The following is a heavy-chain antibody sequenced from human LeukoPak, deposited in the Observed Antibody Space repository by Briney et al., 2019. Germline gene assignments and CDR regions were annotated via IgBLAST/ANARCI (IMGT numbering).Heavy chain of an antibody. D-gene: IGHD3-10*01. J-gene: IGHJ3*02. CDR3: ARGGSYYNEAFDI. V-gene: IGHV3-74*01. CDR2: IKNDGSST. CDR1: GFTFSSHW. Sequence: PGGSLRLSCAASGFTFSSHWMHWVRQVPGKGLVWVSRIKNDGSSTGYADSVKGRFTISRDNAKNSLSLQMNSLRAEDTAVYYCARGGSYYNEAFDIWGQGTMVTVSS.